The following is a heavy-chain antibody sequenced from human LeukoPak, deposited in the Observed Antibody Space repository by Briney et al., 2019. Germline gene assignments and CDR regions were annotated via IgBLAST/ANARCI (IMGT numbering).Heavy chain of an antibody. V-gene: IGHV3-7*01. CDR2: IKQDGSEK. CDR1: GFTFSSYW. Sequence: GGSLRLSCAVSGFTFSSYWMSWVRQAPGKGLEWVANIKQDGSEKYYVDSVKGRFTISRDNAKNSLYLQMNSLRAEDTAVYYCARVGAICSGGSCYDYFDYWGQGTLVTVSS. J-gene: IGHJ4*02. CDR3: ARVGAICSGGSCYDYFDY. D-gene: IGHD2-15*01.